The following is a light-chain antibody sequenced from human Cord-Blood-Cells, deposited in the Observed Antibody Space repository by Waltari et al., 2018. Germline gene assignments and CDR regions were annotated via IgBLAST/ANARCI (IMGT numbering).Light chain of an antibody. J-gene: IGKJ1*01. CDR2: KAS. CDR3: QQYKSYSRT. CDR1: QSISSW. V-gene: IGKV1-5*03. Sequence: DIEMTQSPSTLSASVGDRVTITCRARQSISSWLAWYQQKPGKAPKLLIYKASRLESGVTSRLSGGGSGTEFTLTISSRQPDDCATDYCQQYKSYSRTFGQGAKVEIK.